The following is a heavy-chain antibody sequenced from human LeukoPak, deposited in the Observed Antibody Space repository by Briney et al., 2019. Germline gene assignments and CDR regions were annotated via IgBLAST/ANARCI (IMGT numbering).Heavy chain of an antibody. CDR1: GYTFTSYG. CDR2: ISAYNGNT. CDR3: ARDLYYYGSGSYYVEY. Sequence: APVKVSCKASGYTFTSYGISWVRQAPGQGLEWMGWISAYNGNTNYAQKPQGRVTMTTDTSTSTAYMELRSLRSDDTAVYYCARDLYYYGSGSYYVEYWGQGTLVTVSS. J-gene: IGHJ4*02. V-gene: IGHV1-18*01. D-gene: IGHD3-10*01.